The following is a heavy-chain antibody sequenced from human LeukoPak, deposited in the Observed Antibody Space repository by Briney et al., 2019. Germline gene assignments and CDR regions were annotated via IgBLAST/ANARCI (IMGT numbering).Heavy chain of an antibody. D-gene: IGHD1-1*01. V-gene: IGHV3-21*01. CDR3: ARGGIWSQGFDH. Sequence: IPGGSLRLSCAASGFTFSSYSMNWVRQAPGKGLQWVASVSTTSDYIYYEDSLKGRLSISRDNAKNSLYLQMNSLRAEDTAVYYCARGGIWSQGFDHWGQGTLLTVSS. CDR1: GFTFSSYS. CDR2: VSTTSDYI. J-gene: IGHJ4*02.